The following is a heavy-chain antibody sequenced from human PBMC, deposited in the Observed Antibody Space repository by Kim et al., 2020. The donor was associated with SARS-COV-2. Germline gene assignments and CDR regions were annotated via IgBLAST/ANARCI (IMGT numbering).Heavy chain of an antibody. CDR1: GFTFSSYS. V-gene: IGHV3-48*04. CDR2: ISSSSSTI. CDR3: ARGLGLERRGFNWFDP. J-gene: IGHJ5*02. Sequence: GGSLRLSCAASGFTFSSYSMNWVRQAPGKGLEWVSYISSSSSTIYYADSVKGRFTISRDNAKNSLYLQMNSLRAEDTAVYYCARGLGLERRGFNWFDPWGQGTLVTVSS. D-gene: IGHD1-1*01.